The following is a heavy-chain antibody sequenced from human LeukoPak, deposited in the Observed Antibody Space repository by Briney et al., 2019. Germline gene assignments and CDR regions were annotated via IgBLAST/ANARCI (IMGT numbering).Heavy chain of an antibody. CDR3: ARSARDSGSYPGY. V-gene: IGHV3-30*04. CDR2: ISFDGSKK. Sequence: GGSLRLSCAASGFIFSNYAMHWVRQPPGMGLEWVAVISFDGSKKDYIDSGKGRFTFSRDNSKNTLFLQLNSLRPEDTAVYYCARSARDSGSYPGYWGQGTLVTVSS. CDR1: GFIFSNYA. D-gene: IGHD1-26*01. J-gene: IGHJ4*02.